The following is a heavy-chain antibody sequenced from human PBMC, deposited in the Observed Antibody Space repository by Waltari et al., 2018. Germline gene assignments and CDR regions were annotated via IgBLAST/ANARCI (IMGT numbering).Heavy chain of an antibody. V-gene: IGHV4-39*01. CDR3: ARAECSTSSCFFVSGFDP. CDR1: SVSISSGAFY. D-gene: IGHD6-6*01. Sequence: QLHLQESGPELVEPSETLYLTCTVSSVSISSGAFYWGWIRQPAGKGPEWIGNIYYSGGTYGTPSLESRVAISVDTSRNQFFLSLTSVTAADAAVYYCARAECSTSSCFFVSGFDPWGQGIHVTVSS. CDR2: IYYSGGT. J-gene: IGHJ5*02.